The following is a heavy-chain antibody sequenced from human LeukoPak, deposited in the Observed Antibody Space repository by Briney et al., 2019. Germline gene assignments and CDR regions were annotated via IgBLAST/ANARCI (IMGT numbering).Heavy chain of an antibody. Sequence: KSGGSLRLSCAASGFTFSRYSITWVRQAPGKGLEWVSSMSSGSRYIYYADSVRGRFTISRDNAKNSLYLLMNSLRAEDTAVYYCARDRPTGASRLFVVQWGQGTLVTVSS. V-gene: IGHV3-21*01. CDR2: MSSGSRYI. J-gene: IGHJ4*02. D-gene: IGHD3-3*01. CDR1: GFTFSRYS. CDR3: ARDRPTGASRLFVVQ.